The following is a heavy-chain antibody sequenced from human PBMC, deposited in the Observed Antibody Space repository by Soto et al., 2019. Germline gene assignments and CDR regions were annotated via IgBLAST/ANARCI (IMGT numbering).Heavy chain of an antibody. Sequence: QITLKESGPPLVKPTQTLTLTCTFSGFSLSTSGVGVGWIRQPPGKALEWLALIYWDDDKRYSPPLKSRLTITKDTSKNQVVLTMTILDXVDTAXYXXAHXGYPPGGPDSSYFDSWGQGTLVTVSS. CDR3: AHXGYPPGGPDSSYFDS. CDR2: IYWDDDK. D-gene: IGHD1-1*01. V-gene: IGHV2-5*02. CDR1: GFSLSTSGVG. J-gene: IGHJ4*02.